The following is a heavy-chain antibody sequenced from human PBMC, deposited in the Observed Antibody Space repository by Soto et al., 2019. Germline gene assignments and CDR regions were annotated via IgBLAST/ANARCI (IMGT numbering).Heavy chain of an antibody. CDR1: GFSLSTRAVG. D-gene: IGHD1-26*01. V-gene: IGHV2-5*01. CDR3: AHRHELGSIDI. CDR2: IYWNDDK. Sequence: QITLKESGPMLVKPTQTITLTCPFSGFSLSTRAVGVGWIRQPPGKALEWLELIYWNDDKRYSPSLKNRRTIPKATSKNLVVLTMTNMDPVDTATYYCAHRHELGSIDICGQGTKVTVSS. J-gene: IGHJ3*02.